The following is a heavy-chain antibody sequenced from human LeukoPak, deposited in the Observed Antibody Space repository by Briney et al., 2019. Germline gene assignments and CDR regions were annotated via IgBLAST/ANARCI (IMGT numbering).Heavy chain of an antibody. Sequence: SETLSLTCTVSGGSISSSSYYWGWIRQPPGKGLEWIGSIFHSGSAYYNASLKSRVTMSVDTSKSQFSLKLRSVIAADTAVYYCARLYSSGYYGDYWGQGTLVTASA. V-gene: IGHV4-39*01. D-gene: IGHD3-22*01. J-gene: IGHJ4*02. CDR3: ARLYSSGYYGDY. CDR1: GGSISSSSYY. CDR2: IFHSGSA.